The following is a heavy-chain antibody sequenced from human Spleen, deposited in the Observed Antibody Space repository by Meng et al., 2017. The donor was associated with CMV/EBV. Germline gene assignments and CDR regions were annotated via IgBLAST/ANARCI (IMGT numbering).Heavy chain of an antibody. V-gene: IGHV3-30-3*01. J-gene: IGHJ4*02. CDR1: GFTFSSYA. D-gene: IGHD2-8*02. CDR3: ARSVWGMPPYFDY. Sequence: GGSLRLSCAASGFTFSSYAMHWVRQAPGKGLEWVAVISYDGSNKYYADSVKGRFTISRDNAKNSLYPQMNSLRAEDTAVYYCARSVWGMPPYFDYWGQGTLVTVSS. CDR2: ISYDGSNK.